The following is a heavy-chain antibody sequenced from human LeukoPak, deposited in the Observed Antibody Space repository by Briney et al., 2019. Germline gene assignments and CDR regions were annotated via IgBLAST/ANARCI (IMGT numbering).Heavy chain of an antibody. CDR1: GYTLTELS. CDR2: FDPEDGET. D-gene: IGHD3-16*02. V-gene: IGHV1-24*01. J-gene: IGHJ5*02. Sequence: GASVKVSCKVSGYTLTELSMHWVRQAPGKGLGWMGGFDPEDGETIYAQKFQGRVTMTEDTSTDTAYMELSSLRSEDTAVYYCATYDYVWGSYRPTNGFDPWGQGTLVTVSS. CDR3: ATYDYVWGSYRPTNGFDP.